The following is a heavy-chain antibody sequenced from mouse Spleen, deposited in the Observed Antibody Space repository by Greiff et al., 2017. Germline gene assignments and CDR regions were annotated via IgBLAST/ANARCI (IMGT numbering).Heavy chain of an antibody. Sequence: EVKLVESGGGLVKPGGSLKLSCAASGFTFSSYAMSWVRQTPEKRLEWVATISDGGSYTYYPDNVKGRFTISRDNAKNNLYLQMSHLKSEDTAMYYCARDPDYYGSPYFDYWGQGTTLTVSS. CDR1: GFTFSSYA. J-gene: IGHJ2*01. D-gene: IGHD1-1*01. CDR2: ISDGGSYT. CDR3: ARDPDYYGSPYFDY. V-gene: IGHV5-4*01.